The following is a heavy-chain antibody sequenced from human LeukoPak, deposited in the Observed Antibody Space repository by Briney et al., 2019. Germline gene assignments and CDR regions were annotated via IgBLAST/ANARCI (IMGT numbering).Heavy chain of an antibody. CDR3: ARGGTMVDFDY. CDR2: ISSSSSYI. D-gene: IGHD4/OR15-4a*01. CDR1: GFTFSSYS. V-gene: IGHV3-21*01. Sequence: GGSLRLSCAASGFTFSSYSMTWVRQAPGKGLEWVSSISSSSSYIYYADSVKGRFTISRDNAKNSLYLQMNSLRAEDTAVYYCARGGTMVDFDYWGQGTLVTVSS. J-gene: IGHJ4*02.